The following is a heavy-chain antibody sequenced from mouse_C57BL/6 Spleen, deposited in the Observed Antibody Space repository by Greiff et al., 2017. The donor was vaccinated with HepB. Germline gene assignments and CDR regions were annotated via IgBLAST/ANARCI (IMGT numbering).Heavy chain of an antibody. D-gene: IGHD1-1*01. CDR1: GFTFSSYG. CDR2: ISSGGSYT. Sequence: VQLKESGGDLVKPGGSLKLSCAASGFTFSSYGMSWVRQTPDKRLEWVATISSGGSYTYYPDSVKGRFTISRDNAKNTLYLQMSSLKSEDTAMYYCARYYYGSNGFDYWGQGTTLTVSS. V-gene: IGHV5-6*01. CDR3: ARYYYGSNGFDY. J-gene: IGHJ2*01.